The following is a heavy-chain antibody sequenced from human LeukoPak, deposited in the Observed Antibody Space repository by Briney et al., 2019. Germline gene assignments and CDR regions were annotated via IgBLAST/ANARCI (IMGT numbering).Heavy chain of an antibody. Sequence: PSETLSLTCAVYGGSFSGYFWSWIRQPPGKGLEWIGYRYYSGSTNYNPSLKSRVTISVDMSKNQFFLKLSSVTAADTAVYYCARLPNLPAGLYYFDYWGQGILVTVSS. CDR1: GGSFSGYF. V-gene: IGHV4-59*01. J-gene: IGHJ4*02. CDR3: ARLPNLPAGLYYFDY. CDR2: RYYSGST. D-gene: IGHD2-2*01.